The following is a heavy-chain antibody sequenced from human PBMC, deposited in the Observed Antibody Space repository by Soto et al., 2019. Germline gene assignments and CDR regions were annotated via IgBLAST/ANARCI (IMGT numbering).Heavy chain of an antibody. CDR3: ARDKGYFDWLFAFDI. V-gene: IGHV4-31*03. J-gene: IGHJ3*02. CDR1: GGSISSGGYY. D-gene: IGHD3-9*01. CDR2: IYYSGST. Sequence: QVQLQESGPGLVKPSQTLSLTCTVSGGSISSGGYYWSWIRQHPGKGLEWIGYIYYSGSTYYNPSLTSRVTISVDTSKNQFSRKLSSVTAADTAVYYCARDKGYFDWLFAFDIWGQGTMVTVSS.